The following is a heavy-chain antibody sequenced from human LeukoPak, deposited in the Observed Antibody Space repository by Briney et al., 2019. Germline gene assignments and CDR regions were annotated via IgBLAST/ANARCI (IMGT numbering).Heavy chain of an antibody. V-gene: IGHV3-9*01. CDR1: GFTFDDYA. J-gene: IGHJ4*02. CDR3: ARDSVVPGSKGDY. Sequence: GRSLRLSCAASGFTFDDYAMHWVRQAPGKGLEWVSGISWDSGSVDSADSVKGRFTISRDNARNSLYLQMNSLRAEDTAVYYCARDSVVPGSKGDYWGQGTLVTVSS. CDR2: ISWDSGSV. D-gene: IGHD2-15*01.